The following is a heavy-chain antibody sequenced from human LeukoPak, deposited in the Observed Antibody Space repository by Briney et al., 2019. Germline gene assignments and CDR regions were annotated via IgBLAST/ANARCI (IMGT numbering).Heavy chain of an antibody. CDR3: ARDGPDSSSWYSIPFQH. D-gene: IGHD6-13*01. J-gene: IGHJ1*01. CDR1: GGSISRGSYY. CDR2: IYTSGNT. V-gene: IGHV4-61*02. Sequence: PSQTLSLTCTVSGGSISRGSYYWSWIRQPAGKGLEWIGRIYTSGNTNYNPSLKSRVTISVDTSKNQFSLKLSFVTAADTAVYYCARDGPDSSSWYSIPFQHWGQGTLVTVSS.